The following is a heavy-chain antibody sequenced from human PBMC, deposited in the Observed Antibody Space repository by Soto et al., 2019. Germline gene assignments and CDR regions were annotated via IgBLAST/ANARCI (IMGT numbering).Heavy chain of an antibody. V-gene: IGHV5-51*01. J-gene: IGHJ4*02. CDR3: ARRAGSDY. Sequence: EVQLVQSGPEVKKPGESLKISCKGSGYSFTTEWIAWVRQMPGKGLEWMGIIFPADSDTKYSPSFQGQVTISADKSTSTVHRQWSSLKASDTAMYYCARRAGSDYWGQGTLVTVSS. CDR1: GYSFTTEW. CDR2: IFPADSDT.